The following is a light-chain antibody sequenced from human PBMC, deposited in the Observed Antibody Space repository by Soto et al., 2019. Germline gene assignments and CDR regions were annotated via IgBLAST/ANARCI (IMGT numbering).Light chain of an antibody. CDR2: EVS. J-gene: IGLJ1*01. CDR1: SSDVGAYTR. V-gene: IGLV2-23*02. CDR3: CSYAGGATYV. Sequence: QSVLTQPASVSGSPGQSITISCTGTSSDVGAYTRVSWYQQHPGKAPKLMIYEVSNRPSGVSNRFSGSKSGNAASLTISGLQAEDEADYYCCSYAGGATYVLVTGTKVTFL.